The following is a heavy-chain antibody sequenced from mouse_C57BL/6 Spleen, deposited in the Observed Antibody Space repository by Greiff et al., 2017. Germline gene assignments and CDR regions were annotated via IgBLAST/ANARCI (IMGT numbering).Heavy chain of an antibody. Sequence: VQGVESGPGLVAPSQSLSITCTVSGFSLTSYGVHWVRQPPGKGLEWLVVIWSDGSTTYNSALKSRLSISKDNSKSQVFLKMNSLQTDDTAMYHCARHGDGYYPLYAMDYWGQGTSVTVSS. CDR2: IWSDGST. D-gene: IGHD2-3*01. CDR3: ARHGDGYYPLYAMDY. J-gene: IGHJ4*01. V-gene: IGHV2-6-1*01. CDR1: GFSLTSYG.